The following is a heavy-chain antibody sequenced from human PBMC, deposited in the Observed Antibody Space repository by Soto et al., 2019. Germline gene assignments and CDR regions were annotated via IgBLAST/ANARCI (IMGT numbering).Heavy chain of an antibody. D-gene: IGHD1-26*01. CDR1: GDSISSSKW. Sequence: SETLSLTCAVSGDSISSSKWWSWVRQPPGKGLEWIGEIYHSGSTNYNPSLKSRVIISVDKSKNQFSLKLSSVTDADTAVYYCARGVVGATSEYYYYGMDVWGQGTTVT. J-gene: IGHJ6*02. CDR2: IYHSGST. CDR3: ARGVVGATSEYYYYGMDV. V-gene: IGHV4-4*02.